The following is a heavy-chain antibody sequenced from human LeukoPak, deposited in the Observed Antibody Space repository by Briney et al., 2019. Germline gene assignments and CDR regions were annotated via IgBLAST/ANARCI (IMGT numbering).Heavy chain of an antibody. Sequence: RASVKVSCKDSGYTFTGYYIHWVRQAPGQGLEWMGWINPNSGGTNYAQKFQGRVTMTRDTSISTAYMELSRLRSDDTALYYCAPVGVTAKIAYCSEGRLVTVSS. J-gene: IGHJ4*01. V-gene: IGHV1-2*02. CDR3: APVGVTAKIAY. CDR1: GYTFTGYY. D-gene: IGHD1-26*01. CDR2: INPNSGGT.